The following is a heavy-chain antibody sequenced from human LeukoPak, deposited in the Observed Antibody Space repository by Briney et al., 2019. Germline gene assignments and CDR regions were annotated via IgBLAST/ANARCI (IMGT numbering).Heavy chain of an antibody. Sequence: SETLSLTCTVSGGSISSYYWSWIRQPPGKGLEWIGYIYYSGSTNYNPSLKSRVTISVDTSKNQFSLKLSSVTAADTAVYYCARDSSSWGHFDYWGQGTLVTVSS. CDR1: GGSISSYY. V-gene: IGHV4-59*01. D-gene: IGHD6-13*01. J-gene: IGHJ4*02. CDR2: IYYSGST. CDR3: ARDSSSWGHFDY.